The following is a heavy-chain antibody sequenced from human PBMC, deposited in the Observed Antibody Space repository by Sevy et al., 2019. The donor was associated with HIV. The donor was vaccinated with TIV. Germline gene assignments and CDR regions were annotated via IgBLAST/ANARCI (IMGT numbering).Heavy chain of an antibody. Sequence: GGSLRLSCAASGFTFSTYWMSWFRQAPGKGLEWVANINEDGTEKFYVDSVKGRFTMSRDNDKNSLYLQMNSLRAEDAAVYYCARDNATVSRRGLRYYYYGTDVWGQGTTVTVSS. CDR2: INEDGTEK. J-gene: IGHJ6*02. CDR1: GFTFSTYW. CDR3: ARDNATVSRRGLRYYYYGTDV. V-gene: IGHV3-7*01. D-gene: IGHD2-2*01.